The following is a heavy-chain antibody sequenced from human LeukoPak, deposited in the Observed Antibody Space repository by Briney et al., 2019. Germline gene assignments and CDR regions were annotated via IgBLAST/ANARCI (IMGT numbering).Heavy chain of an antibody. CDR2: ISGSGGST. Sequence: PGGSLRLSCAASGFTLSSYAMSWVRQAPGKGLEWVSAISGSGGSTYYADSVKGRFTISRDNSKNTLYLQMNSLRAEDTAVYYCAKGTVTTLSGYYYYMDVWGKGTTVTVSS. J-gene: IGHJ6*03. CDR3: AKGTVTTLSGYYYYMDV. D-gene: IGHD4-11*01. CDR1: GFTLSSYA. V-gene: IGHV3-23*01.